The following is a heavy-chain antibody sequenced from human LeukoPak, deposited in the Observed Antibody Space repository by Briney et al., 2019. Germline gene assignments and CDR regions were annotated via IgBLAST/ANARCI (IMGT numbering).Heavy chain of an antibody. J-gene: IGHJ6*02. CDR2: IRYDGSDK. CDR3: AKDVHDCSSTSCYAIVGWYFDV. CDR1: GITSSYYG. Sequence: PGGSLRLSCAASGITSSYYGMHWVRQAPGKGLEWVAFIRYDGSDKYYTDSVNGRFTISRDNSKNTLYLQMNSLRAEDTAVYYCAKDVHDCSSTSCYAIVGWYFDVWGQGTTVTVSS. V-gene: IGHV3-30*02. D-gene: IGHD2-2*01.